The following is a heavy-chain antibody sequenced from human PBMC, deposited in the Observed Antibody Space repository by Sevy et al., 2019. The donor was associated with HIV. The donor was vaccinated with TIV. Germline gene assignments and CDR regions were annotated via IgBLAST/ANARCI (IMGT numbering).Heavy chain of an antibody. V-gene: IGHV3-20*04. CDR3: ARVGWDYGGNSVGFDY. CDR2: INWKGGNI. D-gene: IGHD4-17*01. J-gene: IGHJ4*02. Sequence: GGSLRLSCAASGFTLDDNGVIWVRQAPGKGLEWFSGINWKGGNIDYADSVKVAFTISRDRAKNYLHLQMDSLRAEDTAFYYCARVGWDYGGNSVGFDYWGQGTLVTVSS. CDR1: GFTLDDNG.